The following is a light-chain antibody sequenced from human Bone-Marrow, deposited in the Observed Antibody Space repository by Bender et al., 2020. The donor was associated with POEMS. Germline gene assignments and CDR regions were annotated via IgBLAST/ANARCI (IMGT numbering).Light chain of an antibody. J-gene: IGLJ2*01. Sequence: QSALTQPASVSGSPGQSITISCTGTSSDVGSYNVVSWYQQHPGKAPKLMIYDVSDRPSGVSDRFSGSKSGNTASLTISGLQAEDEADYYCCSYAGTSTPVVFGGGTKLTVL. CDR1: SSDVGSYNV. CDR2: DVS. CDR3: CSYAGTSTPVV. V-gene: IGLV2-23*02.